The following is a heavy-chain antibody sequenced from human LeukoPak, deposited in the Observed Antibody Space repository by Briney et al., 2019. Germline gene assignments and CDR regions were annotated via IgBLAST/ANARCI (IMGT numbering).Heavy chain of an antibody. Sequence: PGGSLRLSCAASGFTFSSYSMNWVRQAPGKGLEWVSSIISSSSYIYYADSVKGRFTISRDNSKNTLYLQMNTLRAEDTAVYYCATRYASGPIADYWGQGTLVTVSS. V-gene: IGHV3-21*04. J-gene: IGHJ4*02. CDR1: GFTFSSYS. D-gene: IGHD3-10*01. CDR3: ATRYASGPIADY. CDR2: IISSSSYI.